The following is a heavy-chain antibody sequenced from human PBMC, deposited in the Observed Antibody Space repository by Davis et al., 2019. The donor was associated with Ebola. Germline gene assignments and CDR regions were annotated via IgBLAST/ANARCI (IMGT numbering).Heavy chain of an antibody. CDR1: GGSISSYY. CDR3: ASIMNIGYCTNGVCYEFDY. V-gene: IGHV4-59*01. Sequence: MPSETLSLTCTVSGGSISSYYWSWIRQPPGKGLEWIGYIYYSGSTNYNPSLKSRVTISVDTSKNQFSLKLSSVTAADTAVYYCASIMNIGYCTNGVCYEFDYWGQGTLVTVSS. J-gene: IGHJ4*02. CDR2: IYYSGST. D-gene: IGHD2-8*01.